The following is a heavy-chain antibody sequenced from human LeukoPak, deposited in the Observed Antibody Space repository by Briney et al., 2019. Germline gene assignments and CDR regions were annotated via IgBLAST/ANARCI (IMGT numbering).Heavy chain of an antibody. Sequence: GASVKVSCKASGYTFTSYGISWVRQAPGQGLEWMGWISAYNGNTNYAQKLQGRVTMTTDTSTSTAYMELRSPRSDDTAVYYCARIGYSSSWYFGLNAFDIWGQGTMVTVSS. CDR3: ARIGYSSSWYFGLNAFDI. CDR2: ISAYNGNT. D-gene: IGHD6-13*01. CDR1: GYTFTSYG. V-gene: IGHV1-18*01. J-gene: IGHJ3*02.